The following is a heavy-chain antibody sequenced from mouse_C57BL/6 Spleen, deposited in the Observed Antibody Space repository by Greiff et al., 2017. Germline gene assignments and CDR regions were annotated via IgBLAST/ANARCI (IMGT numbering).Heavy chain of an antibody. V-gene: IGHV1-5*01. J-gene: IGHJ2*01. Sequence: EVQLQQSGTVLARPGASVTMSCKTSCYTFTSYWLNWLNPRPGQGLEWLGAIYPGHSDTRYNQQFQVKAKLTAVTSASTAYMELSSRTNDDSAVYYCTRYDCYPPYYLDYWGQGTTLTVSS. D-gene: IGHD2-3*01. CDR2: IYPGHSDT. CDR3: TRYDCYPPYYLDY. CDR1: CYTFTSYW.